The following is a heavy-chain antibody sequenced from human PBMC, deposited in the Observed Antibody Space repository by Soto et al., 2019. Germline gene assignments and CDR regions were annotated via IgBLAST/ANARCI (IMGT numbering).Heavy chain of an antibody. J-gene: IGHJ6*02. CDR3: ARPGLYSGRTDYYYYGMDV. D-gene: IGHD1-26*01. CDR2: IIPIFGTA. Sequence: SVKVSCKASGGTFSSYAISWVRQAPRQGREWMGGIIPIFGTANYAQKFQGRVTITADESTSTAYMELSSLRSEDTAVYYCARPGLYSGRTDYYYYGMDVWGQGTTVTVSS. V-gene: IGHV1-69*13. CDR1: GGTFSSYA.